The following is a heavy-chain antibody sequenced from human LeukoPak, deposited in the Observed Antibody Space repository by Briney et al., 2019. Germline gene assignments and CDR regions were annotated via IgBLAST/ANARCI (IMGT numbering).Heavy chain of an antibody. CDR3: AREKEGYYVYYYMDV. Sequence: GGSLRLSCAASGFTFSSYAMSWVRQAPGKGLEWVSAISGSGGSTYYAASVKGRFTISRDNSKSTLYLEMSSLRAEDTALYFCAREKEGYYVYYYMDVWGKGTTVTVSS. CDR2: ISGSGGST. V-gene: IGHV3-23*01. CDR1: GFTFSSYA. J-gene: IGHJ6*03.